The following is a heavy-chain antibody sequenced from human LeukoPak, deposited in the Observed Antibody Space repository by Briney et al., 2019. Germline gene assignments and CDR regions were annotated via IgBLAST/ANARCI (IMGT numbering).Heavy chain of an antibody. V-gene: IGHV3-23*01. J-gene: IGHJ4*02. CDR1: GFTFSNYG. CDR2: ISGSGGST. Sequence: PGGSLRLFCAASGFTFSNYGMYWVRQAPGKGLEWVSGISGSGGSTYYADSVKGRFTISRDNSKNTLDLQMNSLRVEDTAVYYCAKPSYGSGTYVDFWGQGTLVTVSS. CDR3: AKPSYGSGTYVDF. D-gene: IGHD3-10*01.